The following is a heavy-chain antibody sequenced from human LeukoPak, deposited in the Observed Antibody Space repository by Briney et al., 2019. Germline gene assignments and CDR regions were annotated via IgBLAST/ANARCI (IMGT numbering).Heavy chain of an antibody. D-gene: IGHD2-2*01. J-gene: IGHJ4*02. CDR1: GYSFTSYW. V-gene: IGHV5-51*01. CDR2: IYSGDSDT. CDR3: ARSKDIVVVPAADEFDY. Sequence: GESLKISCKGSGYSFTSYWIGWVRQMPGKGLGWMGIIYSGDSDTRYSPSFQGQVTISADKSISTAYLQWSSLKASDNAMYYCARSKDIVVVPAADEFDYWGQGTLVTVSS.